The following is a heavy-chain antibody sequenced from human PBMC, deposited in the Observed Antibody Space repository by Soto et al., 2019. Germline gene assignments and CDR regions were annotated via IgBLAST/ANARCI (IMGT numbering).Heavy chain of an antibody. J-gene: IGHJ4*02. CDR1: GGSFSVYY. Sequence: SETLSLTCAVYGGSFSVYYWSWIRQPPGKGLEWIGEINHSGSTNYNPSLKSRVTISVDTSKNQFSLKLSSVTAADTAAYYCARGRILEWLLSYYFDYWGQGTLVTVSS. CDR3: ARGRILEWLLSYYFDY. V-gene: IGHV4-34*01. CDR2: INHSGST. D-gene: IGHD3-3*01.